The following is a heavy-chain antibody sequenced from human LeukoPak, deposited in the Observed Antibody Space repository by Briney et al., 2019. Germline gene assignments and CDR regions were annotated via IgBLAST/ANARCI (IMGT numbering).Heavy chain of an antibody. CDR1: GYTFTGYY. V-gene: IGHV1-2*02. D-gene: IGHD4-23*01. CDR3: ARDREKSTVVTPLDY. J-gene: IGHJ4*02. CDR2: INPNRGGT. Sequence: GASVKVSCKASGYTFTGYYMHWVRQAPGQGLEWMGWINPNRGGTNYAQKFQGRVTMPGDTSISTAYMELSRLRSDDTAVYYCARDREKSTVVTPLDYWGQGTLVTVSS.